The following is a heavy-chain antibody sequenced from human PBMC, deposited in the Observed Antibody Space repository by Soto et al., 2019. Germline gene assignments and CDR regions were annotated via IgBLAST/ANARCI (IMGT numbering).Heavy chain of an antibody. CDR3: ARDFGAAAEYDAFDI. CDR1: GGSTTKISCY. D-gene: IGHD6-13*01. J-gene: IGHJ3*02. V-gene: IGHV4-39*02. Sequence: SQNRSPTTTNSGGSTTKISCYCGWIRQPPGKGLDWIGVIYYSATTYYNPSLKSRVTISVDTARNQISLKLTSVTAADTAVYYCARDFGAAAEYDAFDIWGQGTMVT. CDR2: IYYSATT.